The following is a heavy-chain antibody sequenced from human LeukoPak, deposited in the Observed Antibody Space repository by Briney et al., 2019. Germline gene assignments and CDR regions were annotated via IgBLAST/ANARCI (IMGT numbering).Heavy chain of an antibody. V-gene: IGHV3-30*02. J-gene: IGHJ4*02. D-gene: IGHD3-10*01. CDR2: IRYDGSNK. Sequence: TGGSLRLSCAASGFTFSGYGMHWVRQAPGKGLEWVAFIRYDGSNKYYADSVKGRFTISRDNSKNTLYLQMNSQRAEDTAEYYCAKDSVLLWFGELLPCDYWGQGTLVTVSS. CDR3: AKDSVLLWFGELLPCDY. CDR1: GFTFSGYG.